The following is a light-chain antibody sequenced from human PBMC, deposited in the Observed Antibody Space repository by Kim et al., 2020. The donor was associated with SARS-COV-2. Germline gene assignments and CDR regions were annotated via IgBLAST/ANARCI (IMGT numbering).Light chain of an antibody. CDR3: TSYAAISNFV. V-gene: IGLV2-8*01. Sequence: SSLPPPPSSSFSPFQSVTISCSGTSSDVGGYNFVSWYQQHPGNAPKLMSYEVSKRPSGVPDRFSCSKSGNTASLSVSGLQAEDEADYYCTSYAAISNFVFGTGTKVTVL. CDR1: SSDVGGYNF. J-gene: IGLJ1*01. CDR2: EVS.